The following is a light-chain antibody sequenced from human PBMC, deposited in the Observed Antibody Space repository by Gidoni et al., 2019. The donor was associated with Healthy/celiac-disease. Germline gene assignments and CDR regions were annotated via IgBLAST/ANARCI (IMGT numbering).Light chain of an antibody. CDR3: RKRRSWPWT. Sequence: EIVLTQSPATLSLSPGERATLSCRASQSVSSYLAWYQQKPGQAPRLLIYDASNRATGIPARFSGSGSGTDFTLTISSLGPEDFAVYYCRKRRSWPWTFGQGTKVEIK. CDR1: QSVSSY. CDR2: DAS. J-gene: IGKJ1*01. V-gene: IGKV3-11*01.